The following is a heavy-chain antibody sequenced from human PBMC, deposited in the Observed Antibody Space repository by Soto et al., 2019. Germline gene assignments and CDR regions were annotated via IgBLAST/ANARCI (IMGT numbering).Heavy chain of an antibody. J-gene: IGHJ4*02. CDR1: GFTFSDYV. V-gene: IGHV3-30*09. CDR2: ISHVGSNK. D-gene: IGHD6-13*01. Sequence: QVQLVESGGGVVQPGRSLRLSCVASGFTFSDYVMHWVRQVPGKGLEWVAAISHVGSNKFHADSLKGRFAISRDNSKNMLYPPMNSLRSDDTALYYCARREGVAASAVVDYRGKGTLVTVSS. CDR3: ARREGVAASAVVDY.